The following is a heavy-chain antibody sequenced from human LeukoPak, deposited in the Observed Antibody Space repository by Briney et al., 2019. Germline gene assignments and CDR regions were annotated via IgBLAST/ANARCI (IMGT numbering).Heavy chain of an antibody. CDR1: GCSISSGTYY. V-gene: IGHV4-39*01. J-gene: IGHJ4*02. CDR2: IYYSGST. Sequence: SETLSLTCIVSGCSISSGTYYWGWIRQPPGKGLEGIGSIYYSGSTYYNPSLKSRATISVDTSKNQFSLKLSSVTAADTAVYYCARQGRGSSSYMEEFDYWGQGTLVTVSS. CDR3: ARQGRGSSSYMEEFDY. D-gene: IGHD6-13*01.